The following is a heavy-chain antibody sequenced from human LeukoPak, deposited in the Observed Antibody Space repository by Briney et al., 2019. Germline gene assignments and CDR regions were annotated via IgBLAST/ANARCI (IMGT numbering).Heavy chain of an antibody. Sequence: GASVKVSCKASGYTFTSYYMHWVRQAPGQGLEWMGIINPSGGSTSYAQKFQGRVTMTRDTSTSTVYMELSSLRSEDTDVYYCARGVLVYYDILTGSNGFAEYFQHWGQGTLVTVSS. CDR1: GYTFTSYY. J-gene: IGHJ1*01. CDR2: INPSGGST. V-gene: IGHV1-46*01. D-gene: IGHD3-9*01. CDR3: ARGVLVYYDILTGSNGFAEYFQH.